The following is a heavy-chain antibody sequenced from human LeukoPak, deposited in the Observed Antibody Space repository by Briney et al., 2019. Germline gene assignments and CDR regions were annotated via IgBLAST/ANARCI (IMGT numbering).Heavy chain of an antibody. CDR1: GFSFSNYW. CDR3: ARGIVGPTGDY. V-gene: IGHV3-74*01. Sequence: GGSLRLSCVVSGFSFSNYWMHWVRQAPGKGLVWVSRINSDGSPTNYAASVKGRFTISRDNAKNTLYLQMNSLRAEDTAVYYCARGIVGPTGDYWGQGTLVTVSS. D-gene: IGHD1-26*01. J-gene: IGHJ4*02. CDR2: INSDGSPT.